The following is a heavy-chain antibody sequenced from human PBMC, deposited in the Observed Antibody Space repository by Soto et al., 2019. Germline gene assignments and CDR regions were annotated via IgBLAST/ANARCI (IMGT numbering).Heavy chain of an antibody. J-gene: IGHJ4*02. D-gene: IGHD3-10*01. CDR2: IQDGGSI. Sequence: EVLLEESGGDWVQPGGSLRRSCAASGFSVSNNYMTWVRQVPGKGLEWVSVIQDGGSITYADSVRDRFTISRDSSKNTVFLQMSSLRPEDTAVYFCARGEGSGSNALGQWGQGTLVTVSS. CDR3: ARGEGSGSNALGQ. V-gene: IGHV3-66*01. CDR1: GFSVSNNY.